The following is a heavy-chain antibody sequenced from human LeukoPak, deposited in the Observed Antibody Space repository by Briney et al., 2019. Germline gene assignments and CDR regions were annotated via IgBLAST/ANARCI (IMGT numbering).Heavy chain of an antibody. CDR2: ISAYNGNT. CDR3: ARAKTTVTTDYYYYYYMDV. D-gene: IGHD4-17*01. CDR1: GYTFTSYG. V-gene: IGHV1-18*01. Sequence: ASVKVSCKASGYTFTSYGISWVRQAPGQGLEWMGWISAYNGNTNYAQKLQGRVTMTRDTSTSTVYMELSSLRSEDTAVYYCARAKTTVTTDYYYYYYMDVWGKGTTVTVSS. J-gene: IGHJ6*03.